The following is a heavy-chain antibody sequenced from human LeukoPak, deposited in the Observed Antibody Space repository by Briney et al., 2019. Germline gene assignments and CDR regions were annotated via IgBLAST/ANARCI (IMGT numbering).Heavy chain of an antibody. CDR3: ARTYDFGRGPPGDAFDN. CDR2: IDARSGIT. CDR1: GFTFTIFG. D-gene: IGHD3-3*01. J-gene: IGHJ3*02. V-gene: IGHV3-48*01. Sequence: PGGSPRLSCAASGFTFTIFGLNWVRQAPGKGPEWVSYIDARSGITYYADSVQGRFTISRDDARESVFLQMDGLRVDDTAVYYCARTYDFGRGPPGDAFDNWGPGTWVIVSA.